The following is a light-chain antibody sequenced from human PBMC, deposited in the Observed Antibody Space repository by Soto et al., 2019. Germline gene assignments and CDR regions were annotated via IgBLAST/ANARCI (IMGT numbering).Light chain of an antibody. CDR1: QSASSSY. CDR2: GAS. J-gene: IGKJ1*01. CDR3: HQYGSAPRT. Sequence: DIVLTQSPGTLSLSPGERATLSCRASQSASSSYLAWYQQRPGQAPRLLIYGASSRATGIPDRFSGSGSGTDFTLTISRLQPEDSAVYFCHQYGSAPRTFGQGTKVDIK. V-gene: IGKV3-20*01.